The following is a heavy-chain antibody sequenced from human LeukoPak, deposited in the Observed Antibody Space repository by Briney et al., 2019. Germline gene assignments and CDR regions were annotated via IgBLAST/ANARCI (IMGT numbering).Heavy chain of an antibody. D-gene: IGHD4-17*01. CDR3: AIGGYGDYVEAFDY. CDR1: GFTFSSYG. Sequence: GRSLRLSCAVFGFTFSSYGMHWVRQAPGKGLEWVAVISYDGSKKYYAESVKGRFTISRDNSKNTLYLQMNSLRAEDTAVYSCAIGGYGDYVEAFDYWGQGTLVTVSS. J-gene: IGHJ4*02. V-gene: IGHV3-30*03. CDR2: ISYDGSKK.